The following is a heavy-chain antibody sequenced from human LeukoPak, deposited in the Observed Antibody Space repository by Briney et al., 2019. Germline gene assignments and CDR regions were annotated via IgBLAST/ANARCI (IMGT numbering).Heavy chain of an antibody. CDR1: GFIFDDYV. J-gene: IGHJ4*02. CDR2: VTWDGYKI. Sequence: GGSLRLSCEASGFIFDDYVMYWVRQSPGKGLEWVSGVTWDGYKIDYVDSVKGRFTISRDNARNSLFLQMNRVRVEDTAFYYCVKGYSSSWSGYFDSWGQGTLVTVAS. V-gene: IGHV3-9*01. D-gene: IGHD5-18*01. CDR3: VKGYSSSWSGYFDS.